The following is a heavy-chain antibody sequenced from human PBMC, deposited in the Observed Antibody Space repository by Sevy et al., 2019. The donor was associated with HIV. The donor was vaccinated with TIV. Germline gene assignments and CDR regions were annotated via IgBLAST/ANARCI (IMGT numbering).Heavy chain of an antibody. J-gene: IGHJ5*02. CDR2: IWYDGSNK. CDR1: GFTFSSYG. CDR3: ARDRYTMVRGVTYNWFDP. D-gene: IGHD3-10*01. Sequence: GGSLRLSCAASGFTFSSYGMHWVRQAPGRGLEWVAVIWYDGSNKYYADSVKGRFTISRDNSKNTLYLQMNSLRAEDTAVYYCARDRYTMVRGVTYNWFDPWGHGTLVTVSS. V-gene: IGHV3-33*01.